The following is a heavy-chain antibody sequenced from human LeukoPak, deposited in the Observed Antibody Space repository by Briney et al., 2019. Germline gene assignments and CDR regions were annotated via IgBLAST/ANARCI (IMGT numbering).Heavy chain of an antibody. V-gene: IGHV3-64*01. D-gene: IGHD6-13*01. Sequence: SGGSLRLSCAASGFTFSSYAMHWVRQAPGKGLEYVSAISSNGGSTYYANSVKGRFTISRDNSKNTLYLQMGSLRAEDMAVYDCARATPSSSRPYYFDYWGQGTLVTVSS. CDR3: ARATPSSSRPYYFDY. CDR2: ISSNGGST. CDR1: GFTFSSYA. J-gene: IGHJ4*02.